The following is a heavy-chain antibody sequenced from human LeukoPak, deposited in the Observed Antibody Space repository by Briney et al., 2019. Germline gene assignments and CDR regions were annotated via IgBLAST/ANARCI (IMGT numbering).Heavy chain of an antibody. V-gene: IGHV3-7*01. Sequence: PGGSLRLSCVASEFTFNRHWMSWVRQAPGKGLEWVASIRQNGNEKYYLDSVGGRFTISRDNAKNSLYLQMNSLRAEDTAVYYCATYSSLNRREFQYWGQGTLLTVSS. CDR1: EFTFNRHW. D-gene: IGHD3-22*01. CDR2: IRQNGNEK. CDR3: ATYSSLNRREFQY. J-gene: IGHJ1*01.